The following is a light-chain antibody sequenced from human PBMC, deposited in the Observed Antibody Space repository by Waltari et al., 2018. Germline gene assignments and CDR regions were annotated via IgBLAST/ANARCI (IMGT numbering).Light chain of an antibody. V-gene: IGLV1-44*01. J-gene: IGLJ3*02. Sequence: QSVLTQPPSASGTPGQRVTIPCSGSSSTIRDNVVNWYQQLPGKAPKPLIYRNDQRPSGVPDRFSASKSGTSASLAISGLQSEDEADYYCAAWDDRMNGHWVFGGGTKVTVL. CDR1: SSTIRDNV. CDR2: RND. CDR3: AAWDDRMNGHWV.